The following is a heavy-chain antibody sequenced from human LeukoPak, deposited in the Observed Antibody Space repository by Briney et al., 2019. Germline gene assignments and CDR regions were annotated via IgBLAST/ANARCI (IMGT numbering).Heavy chain of an antibody. V-gene: IGHV4-39*07. CDR1: GGSISSSSYY. J-gene: IGHJ2*01. Sequence: SETLSLTCTVSGGSISSSSYYWGWIRQPPGKGLEWIGSIYYSGSTYYNPSLKSRVTISVDTSKNQFSLKLSSVTAADTAVYYCAREGLVVVPAASYWYFDLWGRGTLVTVSS. CDR3: AREGLVVVPAASYWYFDL. CDR2: IYYSGST. D-gene: IGHD2-2*01.